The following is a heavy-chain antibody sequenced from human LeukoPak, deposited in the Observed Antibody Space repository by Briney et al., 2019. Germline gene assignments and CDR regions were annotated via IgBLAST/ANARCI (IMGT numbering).Heavy chain of an antibody. J-gene: IGHJ4*02. V-gene: IGHV1-2*04. CDR2: INPNSGGT. D-gene: IGHD6-19*01. CDR3: ARDSIGFYTFDY. Sequence: GASVKVSCKASGYTFTGYYMHWVRQAPGQGLEWMGWINPNSGGTNYAQKFQGWVTMTRDTSISTAYMELSRLRSDATVVFYCARDSIGFYTFDYCGQETLVTDSS. CDR1: GYTFTGYY.